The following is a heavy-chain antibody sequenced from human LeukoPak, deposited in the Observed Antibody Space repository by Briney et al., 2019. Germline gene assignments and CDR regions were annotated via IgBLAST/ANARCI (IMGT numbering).Heavy chain of an antibody. CDR3: AAGVYSIYFDY. CDR2: IYYSGST. D-gene: IGHD4-11*01. V-gene: IGHV4-59*01. CDR1: VGSISSYY. J-gene: IGHJ4*02. Sequence: SETLSLTCTVSVGSISSYYWSWIRQPPGKGLEWIGYIYYSGSTNYNPSLKSRVTISVDTSKNQFSLKLSSVTAADTAVYYCAAGVYSIYFDYWGQGTLVTVSS.